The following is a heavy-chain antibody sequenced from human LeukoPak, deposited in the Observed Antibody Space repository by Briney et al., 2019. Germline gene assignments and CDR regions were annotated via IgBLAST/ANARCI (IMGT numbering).Heavy chain of an antibody. CDR1: GFTFSSYS. J-gene: IGHJ4*02. CDR2: ISSSSSTI. Sequence: GGSLRLPCAASGFTFSSYSMNWVRQTPGKGLEWVSYISSSSSTIYYADSVKGRFTISRDNAKNSLSLQMNSLRAEDTAVYYCAREGYSPYWGQGTLVTVSS. CDR3: AREGYSPY. V-gene: IGHV3-48*01. D-gene: IGHD6-13*01.